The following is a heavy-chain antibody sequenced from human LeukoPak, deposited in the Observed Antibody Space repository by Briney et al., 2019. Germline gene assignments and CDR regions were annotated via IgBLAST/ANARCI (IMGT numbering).Heavy chain of an antibody. D-gene: IGHD3-10*01. V-gene: IGHV3-33*01. Sequence: GGSLRLSCAASGFTFSSDGMHWVRKAPAKGLELVAVIWYDRSNKYYADSVKGRFTISRDNSKNTLYLQMNSLRAEDTAVYYCAREYGSGSYDYLDYWGQGTLVTVSS. CDR3: AREYGSGSYDYLDY. CDR2: IWYDRSNK. CDR1: GFTFSSDG. J-gene: IGHJ4*02.